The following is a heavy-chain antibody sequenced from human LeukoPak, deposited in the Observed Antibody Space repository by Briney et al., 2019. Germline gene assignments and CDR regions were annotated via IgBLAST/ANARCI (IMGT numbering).Heavy chain of an antibody. J-gene: IGHJ4*02. CDR3: VKDRSIAAPNNDFFDS. CDR1: GFIFSNYV. CDR2: ISSNGATT. Sequence: GGSLRLSCAASGFIFSNYVMNWVRQAPGKGLEFVSHISSNGATTYYADSVKGRFTISRDNSKNTLYLQMSSLRADDMAVYYCVKDRSIAAPNNDFFDSWGQGALVTVSS. D-gene: IGHD6-6*01. V-gene: IGHV3-64D*06.